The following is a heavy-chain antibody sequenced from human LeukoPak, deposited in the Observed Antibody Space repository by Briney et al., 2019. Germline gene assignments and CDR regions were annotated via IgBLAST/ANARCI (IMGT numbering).Heavy chain of an antibody. J-gene: IGHJ5*02. CDR3: ARAGGIVVVPAASTWFDP. CDR2: INPNSGGT. Sequence: ASVKVSCKASGYTFTSYDINWVRQAPGQGLEWMGWINPNSGGTNYAQKFQGRVTMTRDTSISTAYMELSRLRSDDTAVYYCARAGGIVVVPAASTWFDPWGQGTLVTVSS. CDR1: GYTFTSYD. V-gene: IGHV1-2*02. D-gene: IGHD2-2*01.